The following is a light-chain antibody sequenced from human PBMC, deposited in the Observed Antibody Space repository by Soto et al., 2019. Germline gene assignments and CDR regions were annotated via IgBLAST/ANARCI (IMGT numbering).Light chain of an antibody. Sequence: DIQMTQSPSSLSASVGDRVTITCRASQGISTYLAWYQHKPGKVPKPLIYAASTLQSGVPSRFSGSGSGTDFTITISSLQPEDVATYYCQKYNSALGVTFGQGTKLEIK. V-gene: IGKV1-27*01. CDR3: QKYNSALGVT. CDR1: QGISTY. J-gene: IGKJ2*01. CDR2: AAS.